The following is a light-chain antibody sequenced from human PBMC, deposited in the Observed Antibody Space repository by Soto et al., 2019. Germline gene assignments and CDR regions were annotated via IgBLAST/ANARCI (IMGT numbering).Light chain of an antibody. V-gene: IGKV1-5*03. J-gene: IGKJ1*01. CDR3: QQYNSYAWT. Sequence: DIQMTQSPSTLSASVGDRVTITCRASQSISSWLAWYQQKPGKAPKLLIYKASSLESGVPSRFSGSGSGTEFTLTISSLQPDESATYYCQQYNSYAWTFGQGTKVEIK. CDR2: KAS. CDR1: QSISSW.